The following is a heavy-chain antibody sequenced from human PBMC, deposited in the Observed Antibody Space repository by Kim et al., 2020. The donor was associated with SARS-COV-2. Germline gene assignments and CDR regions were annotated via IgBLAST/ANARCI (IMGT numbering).Heavy chain of an antibody. J-gene: IGHJ4*02. CDR3: ARGRCSSTRCYYFDD. V-gene: IGHV3-30*01. D-gene: IGHD2-2*01. Sequence: DAVKGRFTICRDNSENSLYLQMTSLRAENTAVYYCARGRCSSTRCYYFDDWGQGTLVTVSS.